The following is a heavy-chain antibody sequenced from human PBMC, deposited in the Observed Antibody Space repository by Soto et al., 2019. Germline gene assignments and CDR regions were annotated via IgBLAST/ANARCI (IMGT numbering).Heavy chain of an antibody. J-gene: IGHJ6*02. Sequence: QVQLQESGPGLVKPSQTLSLTCTVSGGSISSGGYYWSWIRQHPGKGLEWIGYIYYSGSTYYNPSLKSRVTISVDTSKNQCSLKLSSVTAADTAVYYCARGPVLLWFGELPRHGMDVWGQGTTVTVSS. CDR3: ARGPVLLWFGELPRHGMDV. CDR1: GGSISSGGYY. CDR2: IYYSGST. D-gene: IGHD3-10*01. V-gene: IGHV4-31*03.